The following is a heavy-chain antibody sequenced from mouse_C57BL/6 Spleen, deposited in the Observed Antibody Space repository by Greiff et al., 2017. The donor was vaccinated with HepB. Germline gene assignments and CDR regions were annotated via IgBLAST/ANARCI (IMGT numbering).Heavy chain of an antibody. D-gene: IGHD1-1*01. V-gene: IGHV1-52*01. Sequence: VQLQQPGAELVRPGSSVKLSCKASGYTFTSYWMHWVKQRPIQGLEWIGNIDPSDSETHYNQKFKDKATLTVDKSSSTAYMQRSSLTSEDSAVYYCARNYGSTDFDYWGQGTTLTVSS. CDR3: ARNYGSTDFDY. J-gene: IGHJ2*01. CDR1: GYTFTSYW. CDR2: IDPSDSET.